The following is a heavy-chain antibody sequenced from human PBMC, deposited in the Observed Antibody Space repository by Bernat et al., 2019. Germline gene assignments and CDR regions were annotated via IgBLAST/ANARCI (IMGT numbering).Heavy chain of an antibody. CDR2: ISTYNGNT. J-gene: IGHJ4*02. CDR3: ARDVGIAAAGFYFNC. CDR1: GYTFTSYG. V-gene: IGHV1-18*01. D-gene: IGHD6-13*01. Sequence: QVQLVQSGAEVKKPGASVRVSCKASGYTFTSYGFSWVRQAPGQGLEWMGWISTYNGNTNYAQKLQDRVTMTADTSTSTAYMELRSLRSDDTAMYYCARDVGIAAAGFYFNCWGQRTMVSVSS.